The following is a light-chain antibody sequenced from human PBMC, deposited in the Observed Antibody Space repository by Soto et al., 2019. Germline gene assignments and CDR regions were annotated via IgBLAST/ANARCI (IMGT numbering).Light chain of an antibody. V-gene: IGKV1-39*01. Sequence: DIEMTQSPSSLSASVGDRVTITCRASQNIINYLSWYQQKPGKAPKFLIYTASNLQSGVPSRFSGSGSGTDFTLTISSLQPEDFATYYCQQSYSSPRTFGQGTKVEIK. CDR2: TAS. CDR1: QNIINY. J-gene: IGKJ1*01. CDR3: QQSYSSPRT.